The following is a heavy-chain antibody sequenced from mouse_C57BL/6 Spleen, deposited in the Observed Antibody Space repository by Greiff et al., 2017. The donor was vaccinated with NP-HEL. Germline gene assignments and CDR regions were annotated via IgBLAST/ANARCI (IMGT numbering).Heavy chain of an antibody. V-gene: IGHV1-15*01. CDR2: IDPETGGT. J-gene: IGHJ1*03. CDR1: GYTFTDYE. Sequence: LVESGAELVRPGASVTLSCKASGYTFTDYEMHWVKQTPVHGLEWIGAIDPETGGTAYNQKFKGKAILTADKSSSTAYMELRSLTSEDSAVYYCTRLYGSPHWYFDVWGTGTTVTVSS. CDR3: TRLYGSPHWYFDV. D-gene: IGHD1-1*01.